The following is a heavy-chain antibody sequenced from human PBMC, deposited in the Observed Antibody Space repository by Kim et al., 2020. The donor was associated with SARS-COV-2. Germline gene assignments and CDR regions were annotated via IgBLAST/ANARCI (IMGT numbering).Heavy chain of an antibody. D-gene: IGHD2-8*01. J-gene: IGHJ6*02. CDR2: IRSKAYGGTT. Sequence: GGSLRLSCTASGFPFCASALSWVRQAPGKGLEWVGFIRSKAYGGTTEYAASVKGRFTISRDDSKSIAYLQMNSLKTEDTAVYYCTRDLLDLVYAIHPTSDYGMDVWGQGTTVTVSS. V-gene: IGHV3-49*04. CDR1: GFPFCASA. CDR3: TRDLLDLVYAIHPTSDYGMDV.